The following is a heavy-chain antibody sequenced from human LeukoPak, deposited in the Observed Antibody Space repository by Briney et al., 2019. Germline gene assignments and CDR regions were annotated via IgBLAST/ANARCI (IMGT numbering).Heavy chain of an antibody. Sequence: GESLKISCQGSGYSLTSYLIGWVRQMPGKGLEWMGIIYPGDSDTRYSPSFQGEVTISADKSISTAYLQWSSLKASDTAMYYCARSGLQDFDYWGQGTLVTVSS. D-gene: IGHD5-24*01. V-gene: IGHV5-51*01. CDR2: IYPGDSDT. J-gene: IGHJ4*02. CDR1: GYSLTSYL. CDR3: ARSGLQDFDY.